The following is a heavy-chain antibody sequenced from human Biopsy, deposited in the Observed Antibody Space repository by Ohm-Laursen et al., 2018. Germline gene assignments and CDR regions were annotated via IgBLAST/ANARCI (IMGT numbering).Heavy chain of an antibody. J-gene: IGHJ4*02. CDR3: ARGPHSGSHSCFDY. CDR1: GFSFTGYY. V-gene: IGHV1-69*01. Sequence: ASSAKVSCKASGFSFTGYYIHWVRQAPGQGLEWMGGIIPMFGTANYAQMFQGRVTISADESTSTSYMELSSLTTEDTAIYYCARGPHSGSHSCFDYWGRGTLVTVSS. CDR2: IIPMFGTA. D-gene: IGHD1-26*01.